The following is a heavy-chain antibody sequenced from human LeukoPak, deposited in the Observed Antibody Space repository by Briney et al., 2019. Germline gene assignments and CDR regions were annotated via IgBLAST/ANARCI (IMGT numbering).Heavy chain of an antibody. D-gene: IGHD2-15*01. CDR1: GFTFSSYW. J-gene: IGHJ4*01. CDR2: ISSDGSTT. V-gene: IGHV3-74*01. CDR3: ARDWWTTTDY. Sequence: PGGSLRLSCAASGFTFSSYWMHWVRQAPGKGLVWVSHISSDGSTTNYADSVRGRFTISRDNAKNTLYLQMSSLRAEDTAVYYCARDWWTTTDYWGQGTLVTVSS.